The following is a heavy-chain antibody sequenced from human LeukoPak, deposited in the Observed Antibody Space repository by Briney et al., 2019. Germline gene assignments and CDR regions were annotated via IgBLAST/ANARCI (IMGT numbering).Heavy chain of an antibody. CDR2: IYSGGTT. J-gene: IGHJ4*02. V-gene: IGHV3-53*01. D-gene: IGHD3-22*01. CDR1: GVPVSGYY. CDR3: ARMLISSGYYVDY. Sequence: PGGSLRLSCAASGVPVSGYYMSGVRQALGKGLDWVLVIYSGGTTYDADSVKGRFTIYRDESKNMLYLQMNSLRAEDTAIYYCARMLISSGYYVDYWGQGTLVTVSS.